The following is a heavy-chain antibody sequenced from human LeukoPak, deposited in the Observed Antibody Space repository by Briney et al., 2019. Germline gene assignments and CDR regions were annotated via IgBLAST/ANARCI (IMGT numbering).Heavy chain of an antibody. V-gene: IGHV1-69*02. Sequence: GASVRVSCKASGGTFSSYTISWVRQAPGQGLEWMGRIIPILGIANYAQKFQGRVTITADKSTSTAYMELSSLRSEDTAVYYCARGDSPVGATAGWGQGTLVTVSS. CDR3: ARGDSPVGATAG. CDR1: GGTFSSYT. CDR2: IIPILGIA. D-gene: IGHD1-26*01. J-gene: IGHJ4*02.